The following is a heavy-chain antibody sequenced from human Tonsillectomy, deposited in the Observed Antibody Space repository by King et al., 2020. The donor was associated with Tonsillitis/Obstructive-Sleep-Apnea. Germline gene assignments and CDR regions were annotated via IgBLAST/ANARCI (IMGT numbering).Heavy chain of an antibody. V-gene: IGHV4-59*02. D-gene: IGHD3-16*02. CDR1: GGSVSGYY. CDR2: IYYSGST. CDR3: AAVPLMSTVGGVIVPNWFDP. J-gene: IGHJ5*02. Sequence: QMQLQESGPGLVKSSETLSLTCTVSGGSVSGYYWNWIRPPPGKGLEWIAYIYYSGSTTYNPSLKSRATISLDTSKNQVSLQLSSVTAADTAVYYCAAVPLMSTVGGVIVPNWFDPWGQGTLVTVSS.